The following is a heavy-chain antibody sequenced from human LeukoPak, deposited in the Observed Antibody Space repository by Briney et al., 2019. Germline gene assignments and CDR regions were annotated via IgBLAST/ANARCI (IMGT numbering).Heavy chain of an antibody. V-gene: IGHV3-23*01. CDR1: GFTFSDYA. CDR3: VIWGDYDVLTGYYVPDY. J-gene: IGHJ4*02. Sequence: GGSLRLSCVASGFTFSDYAMSWVRQAPGKGLEWVSAITGSGTNRYYADSLKGRFTTSRDNSKNTVFLQMNSLRHGDTAIYYCVIWGDYDVLTGYYVPDYWGQGTLVTVAS. D-gene: IGHD3-9*01. CDR2: ITGSGTNR.